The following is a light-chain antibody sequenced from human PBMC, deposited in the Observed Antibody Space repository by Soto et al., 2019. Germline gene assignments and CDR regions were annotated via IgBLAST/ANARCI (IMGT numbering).Light chain of an antibody. J-gene: IGLJ1*01. CDR2: RNN. V-gene: IGLV1-47*01. CDR1: SSNIGSNY. CDR3: ATWDDSLSNYV. Sequence: QSVRTQPPSASGTPGQRGTVSCSGSSSNIGSNYVYWYQHLTGTAPKLLIYRNNQRPSGVPDRFSGSKSGTSASLAISGLRSEDEADYYCATWDDSLSNYVFGTGTKVTVL.